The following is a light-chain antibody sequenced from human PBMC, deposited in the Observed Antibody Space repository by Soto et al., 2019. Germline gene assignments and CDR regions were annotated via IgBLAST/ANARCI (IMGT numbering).Light chain of an antibody. V-gene: IGKV1-39*01. CDR1: QTISNY. J-gene: IGKJ1*01. CDR3: QQSYSTPWT. Sequence: IXMTQXPXXXXXXVXXXXTXXXXASQTISNYLNWYQQKQGRAPRLLIYSTSTLQSGVPSKFSGSASGTDFTLTISSLQPEDFATYYCQQSYSTPWTFGQGTKVDI. CDR2: STS.